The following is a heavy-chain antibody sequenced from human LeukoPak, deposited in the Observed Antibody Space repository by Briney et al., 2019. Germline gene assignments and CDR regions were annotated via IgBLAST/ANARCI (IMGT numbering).Heavy chain of an antibody. J-gene: IGHJ4*02. CDR3: AREEMATEGFDY. D-gene: IGHD5-24*01. CDR2: IYHSGST. CDR1: GGSISSGGYS. V-gene: IGHV4-30-2*01. Sequence: SETLSLTCAVSGGSISSGGYSWSWIRQPPGGGLEWIGYIYHSGSTYYNPSLKSRVTISVDRSKNQFSLQLNSVTPEDSAVYYCAREEMATEGFDYWGQGTLVTVSS.